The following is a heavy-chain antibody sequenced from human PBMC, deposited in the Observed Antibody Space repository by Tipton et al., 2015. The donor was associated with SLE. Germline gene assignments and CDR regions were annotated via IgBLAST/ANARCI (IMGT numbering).Heavy chain of an antibody. Sequence: TLSLTCTVSGGSISSHYWSWIRQPPGKGLEWIGYIYYSRRISYNPSLKSRVTISVDTSKNQFSLKLSSVTAADTAVYYCAREWGDAFDIWGQGTMVTVSS. CDR2: IYYSRRI. J-gene: IGHJ3*02. CDR1: GGSISSHY. CDR3: AREWGDAFDI. D-gene: IGHD3-16*01. V-gene: IGHV4-59*11.